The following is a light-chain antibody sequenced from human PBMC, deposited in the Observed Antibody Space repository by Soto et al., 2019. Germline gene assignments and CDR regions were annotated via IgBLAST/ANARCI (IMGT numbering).Light chain of an antibody. J-gene: IGKJ4*01. Sequence: EIVLTQSPTTLSLSPGERATLSCRASQSFSSYFAWYQQKPGQAPRLLIYDASTRAAGIPARFSGSGSGTDFTLTISSLEPEDFAVYYCQQRSDWPLTFGGGTKVEIK. CDR3: QQRSDWPLT. V-gene: IGKV3-11*01. CDR1: QSFSSY. CDR2: DAS.